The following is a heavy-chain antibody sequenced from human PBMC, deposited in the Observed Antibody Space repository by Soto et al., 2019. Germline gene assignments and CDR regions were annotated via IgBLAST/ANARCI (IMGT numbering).Heavy chain of an antibody. Sequence: PGGSLRLSCAASGFTFSKAWMNWVRQAPGKGLEWVGRIKSKTDGGASDYAAPVKGRFSISRDDSKNSLYLQMNSLKMEDTAVYYCAHYCNGDTCYGRGYIWGQGTMVTVSS. V-gene: IGHV3-15*01. D-gene: IGHD2-15*01. J-gene: IGHJ3*02. CDR3: AHYCNGDTCYGRGYI. CDR2: IKSKTDGGAS. CDR1: GFTFSKAW.